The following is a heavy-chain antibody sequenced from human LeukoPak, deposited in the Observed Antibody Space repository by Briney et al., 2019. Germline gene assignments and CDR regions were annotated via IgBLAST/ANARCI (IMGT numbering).Heavy chain of an antibody. V-gene: IGHV3-11*04. CDR1: GFTFSDYY. D-gene: IGHD6-13*01. CDR2: ISTSGTAV. CDR3: ARDDWRRAAGTSHFDY. Sequence: PGRSLGLSCAASGFTFSDYYMSWIRQAPGKGLEWVSYISTSGTAVYYADSVKGRFTISRDNAKNSLYLQMNSLRAEDTAVYYCARDDWRRAAGTSHFDYWGQGTLVTVSS. J-gene: IGHJ4*02.